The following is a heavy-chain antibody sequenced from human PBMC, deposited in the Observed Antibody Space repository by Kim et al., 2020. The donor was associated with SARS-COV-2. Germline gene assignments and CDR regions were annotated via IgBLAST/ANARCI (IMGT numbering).Heavy chain of an antibody. CDR2: CLYSGTT. CDR1: GASITTRVYY. J-gene: IGHJ5*02. Sequence: SETLSLTCTVSGASITTRVYYWCWIRQSPGKGLEWIGGCLYSGTTYYNPSLKGRISMSVDTSKNQLSLNLGSVTAADTADYYCATRQRRSLNWLHPWGQGTLVTVSS. V-gene: IGHV4-39*01. CDR3: ATRQRRSLNWLHP.